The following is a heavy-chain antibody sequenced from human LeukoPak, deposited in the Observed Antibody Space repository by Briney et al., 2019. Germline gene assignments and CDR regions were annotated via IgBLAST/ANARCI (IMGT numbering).Heavy chain of an antibody. J-gene: IGHJ4*02. Sequence: PWGSLCLSCAASGFTFTSYCMSWFRQAPGKGLEGVSGISGSSGSTYYAASVKGRFTISRDNSKNTLYLRMNSLRAEDTAVYYCARHLLWFGELSGGFDYWGQGTLVTVSS. CDR1: GFTFTSYC. D-gene: IGHD3-10*01. CDR2: ISGSSGST. CDR3: ARHLLWFGELSGGFDY. V-gene: IGHV3-23*01.